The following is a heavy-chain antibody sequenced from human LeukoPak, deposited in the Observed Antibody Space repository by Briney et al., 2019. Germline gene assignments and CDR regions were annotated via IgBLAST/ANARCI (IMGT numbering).Heavy chain of an antibody. J-gene: IGHJ4*02. D-gene: IGHD6-6*01. CDR2: ISYDGSNK. V-gene: IGHV3-30*18. CDR1: GFTFSSYG. CDR3: AKAMYSSSPHFDY. Sequence: GGSLRLSCAASGFTFSSYGMHWVRQAPGKGLEWVAVISYDGSNKYYADSVKGRFTISRDNSKTTLYLQMNSLRAEDTAVYYCAKAMYSSSPHFDYWGQGTLVTVSS.